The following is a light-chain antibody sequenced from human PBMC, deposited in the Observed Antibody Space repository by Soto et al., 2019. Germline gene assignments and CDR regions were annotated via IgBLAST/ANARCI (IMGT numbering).Light chain of an antibody. V-gene: IGLV1-47*01. Sequence: QSVLTQPPSASGTPGQRVTISCSGSSSNIGSNYVYWYQQLPGTAPKLLIYRNNQRPSGVPDRFSGSKSGTSASLAISGLXXXDEADYYCAAWDDSLSGQVFGGGTQLTVL. CDR2: RNN. J-gene: IGLJ3*02. CDR1: SSNIGSNY. CDR3: AAWDDSLSGQV.